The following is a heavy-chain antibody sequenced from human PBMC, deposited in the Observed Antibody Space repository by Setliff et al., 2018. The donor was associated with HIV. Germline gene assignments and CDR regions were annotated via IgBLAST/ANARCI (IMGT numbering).Heavy chain of an antibody. CDR1: GFTFSSFA. CDR2: ISSSSSYI. Sequence: SLRLSCAASGFTFSSFAVSWVRQAPGKGPEWVSSISSSSSYIYYADSVKGRFTIARDNAKNTLYLQMNSLRAEETGVYYCHSGYDTEEQSYFDYWGQGTLVTVSS. V-gene: IGHV3-21*01. CDR3: HSGYDTEEQSYFDY. D-gene: IGHD5-12*01. J-gene: IGHJ4*02.